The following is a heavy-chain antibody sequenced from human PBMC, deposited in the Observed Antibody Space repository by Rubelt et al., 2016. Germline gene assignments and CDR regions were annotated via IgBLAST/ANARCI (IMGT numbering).Heavy chain of an antibody. CDR3: AGFAIGGHSSGYLFDY. J-gene: IGHJ4*02. CDR2: INPNSGGT. D-gene: IGHD3-22*01. V-gene: IGHV1-2*02. Sequence: QVQLVQSGAEVKKPGASVKVSCKASGYTFTGYYMHWVRQAPGQGLEWMGWINPNSGGTNYAQKCKGRVTMTRDTSISTAYMGLSRPRSDDTAVYYCAGFAIGGHSSGYLFDYWGQGTLVTVSS. CDR1: GYTFTGYY.